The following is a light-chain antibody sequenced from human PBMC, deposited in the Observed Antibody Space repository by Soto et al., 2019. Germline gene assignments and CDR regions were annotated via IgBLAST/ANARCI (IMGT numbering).Light chain of an antibody. V-gene: IGLV2-14*01. CDR2: DVS. Sequence: QSALTQPASVSGSPGQSITISCTGTISDVGGYNYVSWYQQHPGKAPKLMIYDVSKRPSGVSNRFSGSKSGNTASLTISGLQAEDEADYYCSSYTSSSLYVFGTGTKLTVL. CDR1: ISDVGGYNY. CDR3: SSYTSSSLYV. J-gene: IGLJ1*01.